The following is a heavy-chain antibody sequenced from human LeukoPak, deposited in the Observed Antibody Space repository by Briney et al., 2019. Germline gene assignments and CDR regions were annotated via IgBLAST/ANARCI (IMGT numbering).Heavy chain of an antibody. CDR3: ARGLRDEERHYGYYYMDV. J-gene: IGHJ6*03. V-gene: IGHV4-4*09. Sequence: SDTLSLTCTVSGDSVSGYYGSWIRQPPGKGLEWIGYFYTSANTNYNPSLKSRVTMSVDASKNQFSLKLTSVTAADTAVYYCARGLRDEERHYGYYYMDVWGKGTTVTVSS. CDR2: FYTSANT. D-gene: IGHD3-22*01. CDR1: GDSVSGYY.